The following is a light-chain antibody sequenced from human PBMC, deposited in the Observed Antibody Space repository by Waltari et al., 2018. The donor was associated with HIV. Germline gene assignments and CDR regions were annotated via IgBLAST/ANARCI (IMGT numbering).Light chain of an antibody. Sequence: EVVMTQSPATLSVSPGERATLSCRASQSISNNLAWYQQKPGQAPRLLIYGASTGAAGIPARFSGSGSGTEFTLTISSLQSADFAVYYCQQYNNWPELTFGGGTKVEIK. J-gene: IGKJ4*01. CDR2: GAS. CDR1: QSISNN. V-gene: IGKV3-15*01. CDR3: QQYNNWPELT.